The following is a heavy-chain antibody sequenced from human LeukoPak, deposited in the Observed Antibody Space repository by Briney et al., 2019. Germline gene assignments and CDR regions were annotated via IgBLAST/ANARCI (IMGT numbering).Heavy chain of an antibody. J-gene: IGHJ3*02. CDR1: GYTFTSYD. D-gene: IGHD5-24*01. CDR2: MNPSSGNT. V-gene: IGHV1-8*01. CDR3: AVEMATIRGDAFDI. Sequence: ASVKVSCKASGYTFTSYDINWVRQATGQGLEWMGWMNPSSGNTGYAQKFQGRVTMTRNTSISTAYMELSSLRSEDTAVYYCAVEMATIRGDAFDIWGQGTMVIVSS.